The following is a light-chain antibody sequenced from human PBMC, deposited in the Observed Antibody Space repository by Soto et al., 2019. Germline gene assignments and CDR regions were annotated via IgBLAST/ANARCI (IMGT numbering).Light chain of an antibody. V-gene: IGKV1-39*01. J-gene: IGKJ1*01. Sequence: DIQMTQSPSSLSASVGDRVTISCRASQTITNYLNWYQQKPGKAPKLLIYAASSLHSGVPSRFSGSGSGTDFTLTISSLQPEDFADYYCQQTYSALWTLGQGTKLEIK. CDR3: QQTYSALWT. CDR2: AAS. CDR1: QTITNY.